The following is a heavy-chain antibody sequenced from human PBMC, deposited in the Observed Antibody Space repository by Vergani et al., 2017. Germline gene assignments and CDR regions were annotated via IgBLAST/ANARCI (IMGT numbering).Heavy chain of an antibody. CDR2: ISSSSSYI. D-gene: IGHD3-10*01. CDR1: GFSFNSYW. CDR3: ARDLYYLGSGSYPYFYYYGLDV. V-gene: IGHV3-21*01. Sequence: DVHLAESGGGFFQPGGSLRLSCSASGFSFNSYWMHWVRQVPGKGLLWFSSISSSSSYIHYSASLKGRFTISRDNAKSSLYLQMNSLRAEDTGVYYCARDLYYLGSGSYPYFYYYGLDVWGQGTAVTVSS. J-gene: IGHJ6*02.